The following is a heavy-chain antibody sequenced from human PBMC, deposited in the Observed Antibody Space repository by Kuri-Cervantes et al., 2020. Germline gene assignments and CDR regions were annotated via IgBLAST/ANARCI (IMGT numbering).Heavy chain of an antibody. V-gene: IGHV4-39*01. CDR1: GGSISSGSYY. Sequence: ESLKISCTVSGGSISSGSYYWSWSRQPPGKGLEWIGYIYYSRSTYHNPSLKSRVTITVDTSKNQFSLKVSSVTAADTAVYYCARTGNLAVAGNYWGQGTLVTVSS. CDR3: ARTGNLAVAGNY. J-gene: IGHJ4*02. CDR2: IYYSRST. D-gene: IGHD6-19*01.